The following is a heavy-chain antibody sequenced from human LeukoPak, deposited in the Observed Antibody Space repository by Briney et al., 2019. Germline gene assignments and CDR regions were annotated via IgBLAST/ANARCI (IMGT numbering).Heavy chain of an antibody. CDR2: IYVDGRTT. V-gene: IGHV3-74*01. CDR3: IRDFRSADL. Sequence: PGGSLRLSCAASGFTFSSSRMLWVRHTPGKGLVWVSRIYVDGRTTNYADSVKGRFTISRDNAKNTVYLEMNSLSVEDTATYYCIRDFRSADLWGQGTLVTVTS. CDR1: GFTFSSSR. J-gene: IGHJ5*02.